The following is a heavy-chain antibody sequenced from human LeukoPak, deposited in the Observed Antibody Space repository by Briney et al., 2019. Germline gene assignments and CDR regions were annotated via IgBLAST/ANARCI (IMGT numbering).Heavy chain of an antibody. CDR3: ARSFDYGAVRRADYFDY. CDR1: GGSISSSSYY. CDR2: IYYSGST. J-gene: IGHJ4*02. Sequence: PSETLSLTCTVSGGSISSSSYYWGWIRQPPGKGLEWIGSIYYSGSTYYNPSLKSRVTISVDTSKNQFSLKLSSVTAADTAVYYCARSFDYGAVRRADYFDYWGQGTLVTVSS. V-gene: IGHV4-39*01. D-gene: IGHD4-17*01.